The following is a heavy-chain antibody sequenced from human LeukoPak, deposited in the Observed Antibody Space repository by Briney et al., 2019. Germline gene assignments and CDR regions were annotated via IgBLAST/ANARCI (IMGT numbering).Heavy chain of an antibody. CDR2: IYRSGST. J-gene: IGHJ4*02. CDR3: ARDGEADYSDTAGLLFDY. CDR1: GGSISNHY. Sequence: PSETLSLTCTVSGGSISNHYWNWIRQPPGKGPQWIGYIYRSGSTDYNPSLKSRVSISVDMSKNQFSLKLTSVTAADTAVYYCARDGEADYSDTAGLLFDYWGQGALVSVSS. D-gene: IGHD3-22*01. V-gene: IGHV4-59*11.